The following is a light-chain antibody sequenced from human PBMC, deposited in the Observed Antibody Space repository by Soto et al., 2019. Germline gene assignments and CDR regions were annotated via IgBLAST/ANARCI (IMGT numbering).Light chain of an antibody. CDR2: ENN. J-gene: IGLJ1*01. V-gene: IGLV1-51*02. CDR3: GTWDSSLSAHYV. Sequence: QSVLTQPHSVSAAPGQKVTISCSGSSSNIGNNYVSWYQQLPGTAPKLLIYENNKRPSGIPDRFSGSKSGTSATLGITGLQTGDEADYYCGTWDSSLSAHYVFGTGTQLTVL. CDR1: SSNIGNNY.